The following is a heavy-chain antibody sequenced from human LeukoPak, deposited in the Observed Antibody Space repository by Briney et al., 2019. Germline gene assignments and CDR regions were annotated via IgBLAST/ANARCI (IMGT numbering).Heavy chain of an antibody. D-gene: IGHD3-22*01. Sequence: GGSLRLSCAASGFTFSSYWMHWVRQAPGKGLEWVSRINSDGSSTSYADSVKGRFTISRDNAKNTLYLQMNSLRAEDTAVYYCARGDTMTTDYWGQGTLVTVSS. CDR2: INSDGSST. CDR3: ARGDTMTTDY. CDR1: GFTFSSYW. V-gene: IGHV3-74*01. J-gene: IGHJ4*02.